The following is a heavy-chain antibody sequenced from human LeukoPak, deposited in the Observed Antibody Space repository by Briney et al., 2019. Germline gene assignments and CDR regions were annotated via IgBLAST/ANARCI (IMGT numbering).Heavy chain of an antibody. CDR3: VEGGAARFDY. Sequence: PGGSLRLSCAASGFTFNRYWMSWVRQAPGKELQWVANIKQDGSAKYYVDSVKGRFTISRDNAKNSLYLQMNSLRAEDAAVYYCVEGGAARFDYWGQGTLVAVSS. CDR1: GFTFNRYW. D-gene: IGHD5-18*01. V-gene: IGHV3-7*03. J-gene: IGHJ4*02. CDR2: IKQDGSAK.